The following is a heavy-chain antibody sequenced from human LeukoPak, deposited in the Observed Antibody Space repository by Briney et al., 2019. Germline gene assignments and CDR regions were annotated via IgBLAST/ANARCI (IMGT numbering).Heavy chain of an antibody. Sequence: SETLSLTCTVSGGSIRSSYYYWGWIRQPPGKGLEWIGSIYDSGSTYYNPSLKSRVTISVDTSKNQFSLKLRSVTAADTAVYYCARGISSSGYYDNWFDPWGQGTLVTVSS. CDR2: IYDSGST. V-gene: IGHV4-39*07. CDR3: ARGISSSGYYDNWFDP. D-gene: IGHD3-22*01. CDR1: GGSIRSSYYY. J-gene: IGHJ5*02.